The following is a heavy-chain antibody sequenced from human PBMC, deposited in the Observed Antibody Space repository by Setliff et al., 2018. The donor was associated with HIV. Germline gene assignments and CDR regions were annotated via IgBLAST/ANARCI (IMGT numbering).Heavy chain of an antibody. J-gene: IGHJ5*02. D-gene: IGHD1-1*01. CDR3: ARTSTTTGTTLNWFDP. CDR1: GFTFGDYA. Sequence: SGGSLRLSCTTSGFTFGDYAMSWVRQAPGKGLEYVSTISSNGDSTYYANSVKGRFSISRDNSKNTLYLQMNSLRVEDTAVYYCARTSTTTGTTLNWFDPWGQGTLVTVSS. V-gene: IGHV3-64*01. CDR2: ISSNGDST.